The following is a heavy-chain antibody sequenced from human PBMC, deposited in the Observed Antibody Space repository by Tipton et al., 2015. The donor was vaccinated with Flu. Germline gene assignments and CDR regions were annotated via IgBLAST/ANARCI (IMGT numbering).Heavy chain of an antibody. Sequence: TLSLTCTVSGGSIRSGNHYWSWIRLPAGKALEWIARIYPGGSTNFNPSLRSRVTIAVDPSQDQLSLELTSVTAADTAVYYCARMGGYIAEPAYDAFDTWGQGTLVTVSS. CDR1: GGSIRSGNHY. CDR2: IYPGGST. D-gene: IGHD6-13*01. J-gene: IGHJ3*02. CDR3: ARMGGYIAEPAYDAFDT. V-gene: IGHV4-61*02.